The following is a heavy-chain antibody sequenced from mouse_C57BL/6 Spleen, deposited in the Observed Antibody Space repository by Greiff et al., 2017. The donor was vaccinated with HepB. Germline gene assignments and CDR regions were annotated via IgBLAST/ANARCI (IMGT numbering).Heavy chain of an antibody. CDR1: GYTFTSYW. J-gene: IGHJ3*01. Sequence: QVQLQQPGAELVKPGASVKVSCKASGYTFTSYWMHWVKQRPGQGLEWIGRIHPSDSDTNYNQKFKGKATLTVDKSSSTAYMQLSSLTSEDSEVYYCAIGPYGNSWFAYWGQGTLVTVSA. CDR2: IHPSDSDT. V-gene: IGHV1-74*01. CDR3: AIGPYGNSWFAY. D-gene: IGHD2-1*01.